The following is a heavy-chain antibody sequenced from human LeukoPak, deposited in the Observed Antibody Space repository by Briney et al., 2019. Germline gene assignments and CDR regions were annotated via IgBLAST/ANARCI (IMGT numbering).Heavy chain of an antibody. CDR3: ARLPYDAFDI. CDR2: IYYSGST. V-gene: IGHV4-59*08. CDR1: GGSISSYY. Sequence: PSETLSLTCTVSGGSISSYYWSWIRQPPGKGLEWIGHIYYSGSTNYNPSLKSRVTISVDTSKNQFSLKLSSVTAADTAVYYCARLPYDAFDIWGQGTMVTVSS. J-gene: IGHJ3*02.